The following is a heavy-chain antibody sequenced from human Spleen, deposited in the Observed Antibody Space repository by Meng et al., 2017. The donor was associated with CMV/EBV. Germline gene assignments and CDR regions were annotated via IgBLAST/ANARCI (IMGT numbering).Heavy chain of an antibody. Sequence: CASSVDSVSTNSAAWNWSRQAPTRGPEWLGRTYYRSKWYNHYAVAVKSRITINPDTSNNQSSLQLNSVTPEDTAVYYCARDRGRYLDSWGQGTLVTVSS. D-gene: IGHD6-19*01. CDR2: TYYRSKWYN. V-gene: IGHV6-1*01. CDR1: VDSVSTNSAA. CDR3: ARDRGRYLDS. J-gene: IGHJ4*02.